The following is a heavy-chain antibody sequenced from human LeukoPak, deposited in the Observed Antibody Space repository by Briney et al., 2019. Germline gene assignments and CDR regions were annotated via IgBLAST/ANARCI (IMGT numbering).Heavy chain of an antibody. CDR3: ASLERYGAAFDI. J-gene: IGHJ3*02. CDR2: ISSSSSYI. Sequence: GGSLRLSCAASGFTFSSYSMNWVRQAPGKGLEWVSSISSSSSYIYYADSVKGRFTISRDNAKNSLYLQMNSLRDEDTAVYYCASLERYGAAFDIWGQGTMVTVSS. V-gene: IGHV3-21*01. CDR1: GFTFSSYS. D-gene: IGHD3-10*01.